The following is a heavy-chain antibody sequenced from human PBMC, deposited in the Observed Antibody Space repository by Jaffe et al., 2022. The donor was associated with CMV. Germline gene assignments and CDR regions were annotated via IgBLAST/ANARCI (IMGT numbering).Heavy chain of an antibody. CDR2: ISWNSGSI. D-gene: IGHD5-18*01. CDR1: GFTFDDYA. J-gene: IGHJ4*02. Sequence: EVQLVESGGGLVQPGRSLRLSCAASGFTFDDYAMHWVRQAPGKGLEWVSGISWNSGSIGYADSVKGRFTISRDNAKNSLYLQMNSLRAEDTALYYCAKTRSRGSELWLFDYWGQGTLVTVSS. V-gene: IGHV3-9*01. CDR3: AKTRSRGSELWLFDY.